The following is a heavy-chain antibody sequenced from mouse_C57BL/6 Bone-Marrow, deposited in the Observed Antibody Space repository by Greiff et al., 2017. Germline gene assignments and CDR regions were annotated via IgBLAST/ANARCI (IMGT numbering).Heavy chain of an antibody. CDR2: ISSGGSYT. Sequence: DVMLVESGGDLVKPGGSLKLSCAASGFTFSSYGMSWVRQTPDKRLEWVATISSGGSYTYYPDSVKGRFTISRDNAKNTLYLQMSSLKSEDTAMXCGARQNWDCFDYWGQGTTLTVSS. V-gene: IGHV5-6*02. J-gene: IGHJ2*01. D-gene: IGHD4-1*01. CDR3: ARQNWDCFDY. CDR1: GFTFSSYG.